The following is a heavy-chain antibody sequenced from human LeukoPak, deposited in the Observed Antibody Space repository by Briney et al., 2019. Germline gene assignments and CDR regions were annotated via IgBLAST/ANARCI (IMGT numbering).Heavy chain of an antibody. J-gene: IGHJ4*02. CDR1: GFTFANAW. CDR3: TIDRRQIAVAGPDDY. V-gene: IGHV3-15*07. D-gene: IGHD6-19*01. Sequence: GGSLRLSCAASGFTFANAWMNWVRQAPGKGLEWVARIKSKTDGGTTDYAAPVKGRFTISRDDSKNTLYLQMNSLKTEDTAVFYCTIDRRQIAVAGPDDYWGQGTLVTVSS. CDR2: IKSKTDGGTT.